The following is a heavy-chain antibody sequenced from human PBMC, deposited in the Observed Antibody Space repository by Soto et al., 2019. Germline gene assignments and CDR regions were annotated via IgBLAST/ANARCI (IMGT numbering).Heavy chain of an antibody. CDR2: INHSGST. Sequence: SETLSLTCAVYGGSFSGYYWSWIRQPPGKGLEWIGEINHSGSTNYNPSLKSRVTISVDTSKNQFSLKLSSVTAADTAVYYFARGAGTLFGATGVYGMDVLGQGTTVTVSS. CDR1: GGSFSGYY. CDR3: ARGAGTLFGATGVYGMDV. J-gene: IGHJ6*02. V-gene: IGHV4-34*01. D-gene: IGHD3-10*02.